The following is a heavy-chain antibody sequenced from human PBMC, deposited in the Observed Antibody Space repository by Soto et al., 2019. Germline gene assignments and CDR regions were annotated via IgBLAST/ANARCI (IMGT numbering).Heavy chain of an antibody. D-gene: IGHD1-1*01. CDR2: ISAHNGNT. V-gene: IGHV1-18*01. Sequence: QVHLVQSGAEVKKPGASVKVSCKGSGYTFTTYPITWVRQAPGQGLEWMGWISAHNGNTNYAQKLQGRVTVTRDTSTSTAYMELRSLRSDDTALYYCARGRYGDYWGQGALVTVSS. CDR3: ARGRYGDY. J-gene: IGHJ4*02. CDR1: GYTFTTYP.